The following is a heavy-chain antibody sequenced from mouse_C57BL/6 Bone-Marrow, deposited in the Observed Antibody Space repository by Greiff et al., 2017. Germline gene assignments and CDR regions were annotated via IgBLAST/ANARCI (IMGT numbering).Heavy chain of an antibody. CDR1: GYTFTSYW. V-gene: IGHV1-59*01. J-gene: IGHJ4*01. Sequence: QVQLQQSGAELVRPGTSVKLSCTASGYTFTSYWMHWVKQRPGQGLEWIGVIDPSDSYTNYNQKFQGKATLTVDTSSSTAYMQLNSLTSKDAAVYYCASEELYYGNFYARDYWGQGTSVTVSS. CDR3: ASEELYYGNFYARDY. D-gene: IGHD2-1*01. CDR2: IDPSDSYT.